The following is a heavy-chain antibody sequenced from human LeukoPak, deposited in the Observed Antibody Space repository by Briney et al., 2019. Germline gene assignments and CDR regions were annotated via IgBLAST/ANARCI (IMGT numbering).Heavy chain of an antibody. CDR3: ASTRAGYDYSNDDAFDI. V-gene: IGHV1-8*03. D-gene: IGHD4-11*01. J-gene: IGHJ3*02. Sequence: ASVKVSCKASGYTFTSYDINWVRQATGQGLEWMGWMNPNSGNTGYAQKFQGRVTITRNTSISTAYMELSSLRSEDTAVYYCASTRAGYDYSNDDAFDIWGQGTMVTVSS. CDR2: MNPNSGNT. CDR1: GYTFTSYD.